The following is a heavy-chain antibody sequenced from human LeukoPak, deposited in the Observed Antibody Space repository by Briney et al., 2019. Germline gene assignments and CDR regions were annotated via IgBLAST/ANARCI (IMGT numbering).Heavy chain of an antibody. J-gene: IGHJ3*02. Sequence: PGGSLTLPCAASGFRFSNYAMSWVRQAPGQGLEGVSSTNDGGGSTFYADSVEGWFTISRDNSKTTLYLQMNSLRAEDTAVYYCAKVQGSSGAWNDAFDIGGKGTMVTVSS. D-gene: IGHD3-10*01. CDR2: TNDGGGST. CDR1: GFRFSNYA. CDR3: AKVQGSSGAWNDAFDI. V-gene: IGHV3-23*01.